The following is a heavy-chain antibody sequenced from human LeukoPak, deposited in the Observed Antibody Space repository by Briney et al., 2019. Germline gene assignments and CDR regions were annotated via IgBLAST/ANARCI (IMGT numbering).Heavy chain of an antibody. CDR2: TYYGSKWYN. CDR3: ARGKLMTGFDY. J-gene: IGHJ4*02. D-gene: IGHD1-14*01. CDR1: GDSVSSNSAV. V-gene: IGHV6-1*01. Sequence: SQTLSLTCAISGDSVSSNSAVWDWIRQSPSRGLEWLGRTYYGSKWYNDYAVSVKSRITINPDTSKNQFSLQLNSVTPEDTAVYYCARGKLMTGFDYWGQGTLVTVSS.